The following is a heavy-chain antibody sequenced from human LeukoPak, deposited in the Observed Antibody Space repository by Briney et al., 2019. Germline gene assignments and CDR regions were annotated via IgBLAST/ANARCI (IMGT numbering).Heavy chain of an antibody. J-gene: IGHJ2*01. D-gene: IGHD3-22*01. Sequence: GGSLRLSCAASGFTFSSYWMSWVRQAPGKGLEWVANIKQDGSEKYYVDSVKGRFTISRDNAKNSLYLQMNSLRAEDTAVYHCARTRITMIVVDPNWYFDLWGRGTLVTVSS. CDR3: ARTRITMIVVDPNWYFDL. V-gene: IGHV3-7*01. CDR2: IKQDGSEK. CDR1: GFTFSSYW.